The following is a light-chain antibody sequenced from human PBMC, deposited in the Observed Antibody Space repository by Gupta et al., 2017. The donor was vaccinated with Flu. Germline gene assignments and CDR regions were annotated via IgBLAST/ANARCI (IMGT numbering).Light chain of an antibody. CDR2: GAS. Sequence: EITMTQFPATLSVAPGERVTLSCKASQTVRSNLAWYQQKPGQAPRLLIYGASIRATDTPGSFSGGGSGTDFTLTINNLHSEDCAIYYCQQYNNWPLFGPGTKVDLK. CDR1: QTVRSN. CDR3: QQYNNWPL. J-gene: IGKJ3*01. V-gene: IGKV3-15*01.